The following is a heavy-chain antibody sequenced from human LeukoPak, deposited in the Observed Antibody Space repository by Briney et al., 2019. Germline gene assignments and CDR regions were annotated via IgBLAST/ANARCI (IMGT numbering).Heavy chain of an antibody. D-gene: IGHD3-22*01. CDR2: IKQDGSEK. CDR1: GFTFSSYW. Sequence: GGSLRLSCAASGFTFSSYWMSWVRQAPGKGLEWVANIKQDGSEKYYVDSVKGRFTISRDNAKNSLYLQMNSLRAEDTAVYYCARDARGRYYDSSDAFDIWGQGTMVTVSS. J-gene: IGHJ3*02. V-gene: IGHV3-7*01. CDR3: ARDARGRYYDSSDAFDI.